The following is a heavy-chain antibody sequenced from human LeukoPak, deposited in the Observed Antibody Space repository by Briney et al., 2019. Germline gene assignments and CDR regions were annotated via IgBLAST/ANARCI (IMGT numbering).Heavy chain of an antibody. Sequence: GASVKVSCKASGYTFTSYGISWVRQAPGQGLEWMGWSSAYTGNTNYAQKLQGRVTMTTDTSTSTAYMELRSLRSDDTAVYYCARVRVWGSYRPRYFDYWGQGTLVTVSS. V-gene: IGHV1-18*01. CDR1: GYTFTSYG. J-gene: IGHJ4*02. CDR3: ARVRVWGSYRPRYFDY. CDR2: SSAYTGNT. D-gene: IGHD3-16*02.